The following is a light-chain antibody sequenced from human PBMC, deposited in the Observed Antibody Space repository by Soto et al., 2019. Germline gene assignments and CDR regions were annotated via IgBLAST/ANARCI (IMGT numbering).Light chain of an antibody. Sequence: QSVLTQPRSVSGSPGQSVTISCTGTSSDVGAYDRVSWYQQHPGKAPKLMIYDVSKRPSGVPDRFSGSKSGNTASLTLSGLQGEDEADYYCCSYAGNSTWVFGGGTKLTVL. V-gene: IGLV2-11*01. CDR3: CSYAGNSTWV. J-gene: IGLJ3*02. CDR1: SSDVGAYDR. CDR2: DVS.